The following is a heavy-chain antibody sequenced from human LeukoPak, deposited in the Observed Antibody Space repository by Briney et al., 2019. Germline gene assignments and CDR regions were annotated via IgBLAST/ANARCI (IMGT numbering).Heavy chain of an antibody. Sequence: GLPLKISSKGPGYGFTSDWIGWARPRPGKGLEWMGIIYPGDSDTGYSPSFQGQVTISADKSISTAYLQWSSLKASDTAMYYCARERRSNRVSDFDYWGQGTLVTVSS. CDR1: GYGFTSDW. CDR3: ARERRSNRVSDFDY. CDR2: IYPGDSDT. D-gene: IGHD1-14*01. J-gene: IGHJ4*02. V-gene: IGHV5-51*01.